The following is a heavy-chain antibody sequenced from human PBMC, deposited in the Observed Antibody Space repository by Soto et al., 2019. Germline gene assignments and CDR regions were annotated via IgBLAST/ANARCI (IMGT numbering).Heavy chain of an antibody. CDR2: IRKAGTQE. CDR1: GFTFENYW. J-gene: IGHJ3*02. Sequence: DVQLMESGGGLVQPGGYLTLSCAASGFTFENYWMTGIRQAPGKGLEWVANIRKAGTQEHYVDSVEGRFSVSRDNATEALYVQMNRLRIEDTAVYYCSRDANDRDSSVYYDVFDIWGQGTMVTVSP. D-gene: IGHD3-22*01. CDR3: SRDANDRDSSVYYDVFDI. V-gene: IGHV3-7*05.